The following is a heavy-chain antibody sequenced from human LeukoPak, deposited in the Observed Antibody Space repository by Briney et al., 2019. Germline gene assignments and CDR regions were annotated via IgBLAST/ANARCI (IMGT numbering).Heavy chain of an antibody. CDR1: GFTLSNYW. Sequence: PGGSLRLSCAASGFTLSNYWMHWVRQAPGKGLVWVSRITSDGSGTSYADSVKGRFTISRDNAKNTLYLQMNSLRAEDTAVYYCARRKGMDVWGQGTTVTVSS. J-gene: IGHJ6*02. CDR2: ITSDGSGT. CDR3: ARRKGMDV. V-gene: IGHV3-74*01.